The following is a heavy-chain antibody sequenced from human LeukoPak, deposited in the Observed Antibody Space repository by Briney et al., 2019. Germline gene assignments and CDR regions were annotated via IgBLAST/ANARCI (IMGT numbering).Heavy chain of an antibody. Sequence: GGSLTLSCASSGFIFSSYGRHGVRQARSKGRDGVAVISYDGSKKYYTDSVKGRFTFSRDNSKNMLQVQMSSLRAEDTAVYYCARASGAGQFDYWGQGTLVTVSS. D-gene: IGHD3-10*01. J-gene: IGHJ4*02. CDR3: ARASGAGQFDY. CDR1: GFIFSSYG. CDR2: ISYDGSKK. V-gene: IGHV3-30*03.